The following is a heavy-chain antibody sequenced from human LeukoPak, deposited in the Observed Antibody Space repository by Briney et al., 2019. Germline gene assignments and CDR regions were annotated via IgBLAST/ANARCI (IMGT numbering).Heavy chain of an antibody. D-gene: IGHD3-10*02. CDR3: AELGITMIGGV. V-gene: IGHV3-48*03. J-gene: IGHJ6*04. Sequence: PGGSLRLSCAASGFTFSNYVMSWVRQAPGKGLEWVSGISSSGSTIYYADSVKGRFTISRDNAKNSLYLQMNSPRAEDTAVYYCAELGITMIGGVWGKGTTVTISS. CDR2: ISSSGSTI. CDR1: GFTFSNYV.